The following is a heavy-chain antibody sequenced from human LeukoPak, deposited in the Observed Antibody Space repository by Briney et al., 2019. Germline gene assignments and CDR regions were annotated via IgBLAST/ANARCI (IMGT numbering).Heavy chain of an antibody. Sequence: PSETLSLTCAVSGGSISSSNWWSWVRQPPGKGLEWIGYISYSGSTNYNPSLKSRVTISLDTSKNQFSLKLNSVTAADTAVYYCARDTTAFDVWGQGTMVTVSS. V-gene: IGHV4-4*02. J-gene: IGHJ3*01. D-gene: IGHD1-26*01. CDR3: ARDTTAFDV. CDR2: ISYSGST. CDR1: GGSISSSNW.